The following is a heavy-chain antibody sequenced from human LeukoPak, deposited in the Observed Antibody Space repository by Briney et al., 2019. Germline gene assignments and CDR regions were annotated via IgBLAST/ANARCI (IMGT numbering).Heavy chain of an antibody. D-gene: IGHD5-18*01. CDR3: ASSGYSYGRYFDY. CDR2: IYSGGST. J-gene: IGHJ4*02. V-gene: IGHV3-53*01. Sequence: GGSLGLSCAASGFTVSSNYMSWVRQAPGKGLEGVSVIYSGGSTYYADSVKGRFTISRDNSKNTLYLQMNSLRAEDTAVYYCASSGYSYGRYFDYWGQGTLVTVSS. CDR1: GFTVSSNY.